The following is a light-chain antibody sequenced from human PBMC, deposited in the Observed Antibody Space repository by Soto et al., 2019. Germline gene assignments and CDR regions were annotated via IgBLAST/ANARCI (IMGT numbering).Light chain of an antibody. Sequence: EIVLTQSPGTLPLSPGERATLSCRASQSVSSSYLAWYQQKPGQAPRLLIYGTSSRATGIPDRFSGSGSGTDFTLTISRLEPEDSAVYYCQQYGSSPPYTFGQGTKLEIK. V-gene: IGKV3-20*01. CDR1: QSVSSSY. CDR3: QQYGSSPPYT. CDR2: GTS. J-gene: IGKJ2*01.